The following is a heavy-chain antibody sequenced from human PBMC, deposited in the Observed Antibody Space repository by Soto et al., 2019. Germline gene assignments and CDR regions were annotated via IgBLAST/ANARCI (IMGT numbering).Heavy chain of an antibody. D-gene: IGHD6-6*01. CDR1: GYTFTSYG. Sequence: QVHLVQSGAEVKKPGASVKVSCKASGYTFTSYGITWVRQAPGQGLEWMGWISAHNGNTDYAQKPHGRVIVTRDTSTSSAYMELRSLISADTVVYYGARGRDGDYWGQGALVTVSS. CDR2: ISAHNGNT. CDR3: ARGRDGDY. J-gene: IGHJ4*02. V-gene: IGHV1-18*01.